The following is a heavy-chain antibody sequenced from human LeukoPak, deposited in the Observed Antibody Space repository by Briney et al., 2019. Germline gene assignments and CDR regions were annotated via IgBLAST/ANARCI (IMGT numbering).Heavy chain of an antibody. D-gene: IGHD3-9*01. CDR3: ARDLPDVLTGYSDNAFDT. J-gene: IGHJ3*02. CDR2: IKQDGSDK. CDR1: GFHFTTYW. Sequence: GGSLRLSCAVSGFHFTTYWMTWVRQAPGKGLEWVANIKQDGSDKNYVDSVKGRFTISRDNAKKVLYLQMNSLRAEDTAVYYCARDLPDVLTGYSDNAFDTWGQGTMVTVSS. V-gene: IGHV3-7*03.